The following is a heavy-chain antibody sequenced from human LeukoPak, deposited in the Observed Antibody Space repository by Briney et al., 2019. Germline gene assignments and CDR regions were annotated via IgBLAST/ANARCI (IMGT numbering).Heavy chain of an antibody. CDR1: GGSFGGYY. Sequence: SETLSLTCAVYGGSFGGYYWSWIRQPPGKRLEWIGEINHSGSTNYNPSLKSRVTISVDTSKNQFSLKLSSVTAADTAVYYCARGPVLSYSSGWSYYFFDYWGQGTLVTVSS. J-gene: IGHJ4*02. CDR2: INHSGST. CDR3: ARGPVLSYSSGWSYYFFDY. D-gene: IGHD6-19*01. V-gene: IGHV4-34*01.